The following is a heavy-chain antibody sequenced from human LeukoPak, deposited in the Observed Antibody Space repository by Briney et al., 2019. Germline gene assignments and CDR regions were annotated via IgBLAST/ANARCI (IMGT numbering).Heavy chain of an antibody. CDR1: GFTFSSYS. CDR2: ISSSSSYI. Sequence: GGSLRLSCAASGFTFSSYSMNWVRQAPGMGLEWVSSISSSSSYIYYADSVKGRFTISRDNAKNSLYLQMNSLRAEDTAVYYCASLPDYGDNALYWYFDLWGRGTLVTVSS. V-gene: IGHV3-21*01. J-gene: IGHJ2*01. D-gene: IGHD4-17*01. CDR3: ASLPDYGDNALYWYFDL.